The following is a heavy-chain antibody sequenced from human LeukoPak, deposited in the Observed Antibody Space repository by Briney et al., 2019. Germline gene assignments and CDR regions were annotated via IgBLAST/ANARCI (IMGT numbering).Heavy chain of an antibody. D-gene: IGHD2-15*01. CDR1: GFTFSSYA. Sequence: GGSLRHSCAASGFTFSSYAMSWVRQAPGKGLEWVSAISGSGGSTYYADSVKGRFTTSRDNSKNTLYLQMNSLRAEDTAVYYCAKDRSVVVAATWFDPWGQGTLVTVSS. CDR3: AKDRSVVVAATWFDP. CDR2: ISGSGGST. J-gene: IGHJ5*02. V-gene: IGHV3-23*01.